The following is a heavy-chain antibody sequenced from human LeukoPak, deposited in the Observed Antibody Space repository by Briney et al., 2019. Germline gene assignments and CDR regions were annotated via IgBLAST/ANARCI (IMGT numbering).Heavy chain of an antibody. CDR3: AKGLLGGGGSGGGDY. Sequence: GGSLRLSCAASGFTFPNYGLTWVRQAPGKGLEWVSTVSGSGSSTYYADSVKGRFTPSRDNSKNTVSLQMNSLRVEDTAVYYCAKGLLGGGGSGGGDYWGQGTLVTVSS. CDR2: VSGSGSST. CDR1: GFTFPNYG. J-gene: IGHJ4*02. D-gene: IGHD2-15*01. V-gene: IGHV3-23*01.